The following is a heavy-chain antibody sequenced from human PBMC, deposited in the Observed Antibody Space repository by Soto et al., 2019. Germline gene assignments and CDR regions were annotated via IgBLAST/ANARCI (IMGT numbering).Heavy chain of an antibody. V-gene: IGHV3-23*01. CDR2: ISGSGGST. CDR3: AGRIGYCTNGVCYGHAFDI. CDR1: GFTFSSYA. D-gene: IGHD2-8*01. Sequence: GGSLRLSCAASGFTFSSYAMSWVRQAPGKGLEWVSAISGSGGSTYYADSVKGRFTISRDNSKNTLYLQMNSLRAEETAVYYCAGRIGYCTNGVCYGHAFDIWGQGTMVTVSS. J-gene: IGHJ3*02.